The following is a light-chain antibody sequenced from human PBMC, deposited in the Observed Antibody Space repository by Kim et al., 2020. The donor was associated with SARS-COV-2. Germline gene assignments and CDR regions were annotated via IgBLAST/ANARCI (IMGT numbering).Light chain of an antibody. V-gene: IGKV3-11*01. CDR3: QQRGS. CDR2: EAS. Sequence: TLSGAPGDRATRAGRASQCVSYYLNWDHPKPGQAPRLLIGEASKRAAGIPARFSGSGSGTDCTLAISRLEPGDSAVYVCQQRGSFGQGTRLEIK. CDR1: QCVSYY. J-gene: IGKJ5*01.